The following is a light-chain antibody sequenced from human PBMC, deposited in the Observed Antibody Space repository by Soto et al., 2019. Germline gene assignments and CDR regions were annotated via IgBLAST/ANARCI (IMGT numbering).Light chain of an antibody. Sequence: EIIMTQSPATLSVSPGERATLSCRASQSVSSNLAWYQQRPGQAPRLLIYGTSTRATGIPDRFSGSGSGTEFTLTISSLQSEDFAVYYCQQYDSWPPLFTFGPGTKVDLK. J-gene: IGKJ3*01. CDR3: QQYDSWPPLFT. CDR2: GTS. CDR1: QSVSSN. V-gene: IGKV3-15*01.